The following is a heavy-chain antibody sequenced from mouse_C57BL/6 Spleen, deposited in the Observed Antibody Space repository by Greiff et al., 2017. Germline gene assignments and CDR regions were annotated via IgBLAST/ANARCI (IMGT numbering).Heavy chain of an antibody. V-gene: IGHV5-9-1*02. D-gene: IGHD2-3*01. Sequence: EVQGVESVEGLVKPGGSLKLSCAASGFTFSSYAMSWVRQTPVQRLEWVAYISRGGDYIYYAATVKGRFTSSRDNARNTLYLQMSSLKSEDTSMYYCTRDGSYYFDYWGQGTTLTVSA. CDR2: ISRGGDYI. J-gene: IGHJ2*01. CDR3: TRDGSYYFDY. CDR1: GFTFSSYA.